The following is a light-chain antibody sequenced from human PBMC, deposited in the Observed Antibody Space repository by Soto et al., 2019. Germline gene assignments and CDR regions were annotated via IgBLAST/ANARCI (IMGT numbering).Light chain of an antibody. CDR1: SSNIGAGYD. CDR2: RNT. J-gene: IGLJ2*01. V-gene: IGLV1-40*01. Sequence: QSVLTQPPSVSGAPVQGVTISCNGSSSNIGAGYDVHWYRQLPGTAPRLLIYRNTNRPSGVPDRFFGSKSGTSASLAITGLHAEDEADYYCHSYDSSLSGVVFGGGTKLTVL. CDR3: HSYDSSLSGVV.